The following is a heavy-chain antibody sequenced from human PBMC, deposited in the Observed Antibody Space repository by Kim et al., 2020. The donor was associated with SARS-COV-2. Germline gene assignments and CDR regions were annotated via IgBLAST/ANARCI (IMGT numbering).Heavy chain of an antibody. Sequence: SETLSLTCTVSGGSISSSSYYWGWIRQPPGKGLEWIGSIYYSGSTYYNPSLKSRVTISVDTSKNQFSLKLSSVTAADTAVYYCARLMVRGVIRFDPWGQGTLVTVSS. CDR1: GGSISSSSYY. J-gene: IGHJ5*02. CDR2: IYYSGST. D-gene: IGHD3-10*01. CDR3: ARLMVRGVIRFDP. V-gene: IGHV4-39*01.